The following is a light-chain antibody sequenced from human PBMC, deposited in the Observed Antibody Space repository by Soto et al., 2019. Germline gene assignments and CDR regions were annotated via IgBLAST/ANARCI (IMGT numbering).Light chain of an antibody. CDR1: QSVRSL. J-gene: IGKJ1*01. CDR3: QQRSNWPWT. CDR2: DVS. Sequence: DIVLTQSPATLSLSPGERATLSCRASQSVRSLLAWYQHKPGQTPRLLIYDVSNRATGIPARFNGSGSGTDLTLTIISLEPEDFAVYYCQQRSNWPWTFGQGTKVDSK. V-gene: IGKV3-11*01.